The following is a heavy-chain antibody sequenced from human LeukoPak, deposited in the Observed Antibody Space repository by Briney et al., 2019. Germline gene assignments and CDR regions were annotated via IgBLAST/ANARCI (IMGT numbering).Heavy chain of an antibody. CDR1: GYTLTELS. CDR2: FDPEDGET. V-gene: IGHV1-24*01. J-gene: IGHJ4*02. CDR3: ATVQGGVLRNFGDEDYFDY. Sequence: ASVKVSCKVSGYTLTELSMHWVRQAPGKGLEWMGGFDPEDGETIYAQKFQGRVTMTEDTSTDTAYMELSSLRSEDTAVYYCATVQGGVLRNFGDEDYFDYWGQGTLVTVSS. D-gene: IGHD3-9*01.